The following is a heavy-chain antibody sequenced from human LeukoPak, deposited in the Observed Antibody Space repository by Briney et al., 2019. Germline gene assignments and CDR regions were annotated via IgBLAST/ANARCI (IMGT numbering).Heavy chain of an antibody. D-gene: IGHD3-22*01. Sequence: GGSLRLSCAASGFTFSSYEMNWVRQAPGKGLEWVSYISSSGSTIYYADSVKGRFTISRDNAKNSLYLQMNSLRAEDTAVYYCARTDDSSGYRHYWGQGTLVTVSS. CDR2: ISSSGSTI. V-gene: IGHV3-48*03. J-gene: IGHJ4*02. CDR1: GFTFSSYE. CDR3: ARTDDSSGYRHY.